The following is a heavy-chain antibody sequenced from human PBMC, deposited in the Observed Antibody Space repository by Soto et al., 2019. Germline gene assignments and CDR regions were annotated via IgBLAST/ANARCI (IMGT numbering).Heavy chain of an antibody. CDR2: INPNSGGT. V-gene: IGHV1-2*02. J-gene: IGHJ6*02. CDR1: GYTFTGYY. CDR3: AREPGITGNPYYYYGMDV. Sequence: QVQLVQSGAEVKKPGASVKVSCKASGYTFTGYYMHWVRQAPGQGLEWMGWINPNSGGTNYAQKFQGRVIMTRDTSISTAYMELSRLRSDDTAVYYCAREPGITGNPYYYYGMDVWGQGTTVTVSS. D-gene: IGHD1-20*01.